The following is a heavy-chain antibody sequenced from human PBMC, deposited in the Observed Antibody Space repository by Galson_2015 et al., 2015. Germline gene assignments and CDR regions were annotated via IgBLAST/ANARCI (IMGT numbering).Heavy chain of an antibody. CDR2: ISFDGSNK. D-gene: IGHD4-11*01. J-gene: IGHJ4*02. CDR1: GFTFSSYA. V-gene: IGHV3-30-3*01. Sequence: SLRLSCAASGFTFSSYAMHWVRQAPGKGLEWVAVISFDGSNKYYADSVKGRFTISRDNSKNTLYLQMNSLRAEDTAVYYCASSSSRDYSNGHIDYWGQGTLVAVSS. CDR3: ASSSSRDYSNGHIDY.